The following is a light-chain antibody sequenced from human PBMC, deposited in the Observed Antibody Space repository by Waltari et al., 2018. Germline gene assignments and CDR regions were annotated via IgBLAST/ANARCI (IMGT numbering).Light chain of an antibody. V-gene: IGKV3-11*01. CDR3: QQRNNWPPWYT. Sequence: EFVLTQSLPSAYFSPGDTTTFPGRASKSVCHYLGWYQQKPGPAPRLLIYDASKRATGVPARFSGSGSGTDFTLTVSSLEPEDFAIYYCQQRNNWPPWYTFGGGTNLQI. J-gene: IGKJ2*01. CDR1: KSVCHY. CDR2: DAS.